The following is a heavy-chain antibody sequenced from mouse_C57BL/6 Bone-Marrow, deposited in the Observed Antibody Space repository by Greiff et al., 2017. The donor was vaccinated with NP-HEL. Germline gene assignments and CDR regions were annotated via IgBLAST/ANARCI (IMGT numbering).Heavy chain of an antibody. CDR2: ISGGGGNT. J-gene: IGHJ2*01. Sequence: DVQLVESGGGLVKPGGSLKLSCAASGFTFSSYTMSWVRQTPEKRLEWVATISGGGGNTYYPDSVKGRFTISRDNAKNTLYLQMNSLRSEDTALYYCARHPLYCYGSPDYWGQGTTLTVSS. CDR1: GFTFSSYT. CDR3: ARHPLYCYGSPDY. V-gene: IGHV5-9*01. D-gene: IGHD1-1*01.